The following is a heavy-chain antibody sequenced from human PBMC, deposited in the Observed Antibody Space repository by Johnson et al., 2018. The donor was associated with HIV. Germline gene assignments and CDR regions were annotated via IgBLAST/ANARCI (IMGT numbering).Heavy chain of an antibody. CDR1: GFTFSSYG. CDR3: AGGGFGELLQDDAFDI. D-gene: IGHD3-10*01. V-gene: IGHV3-30*02. Sequence: QVQLVESGGGVVQPGGSLRLSCAASGFTFSSYGMHWVRQAPGKGLEWVAFIRYDGSNKYYADSVKGRFTISRDNSKNTLYLQLNSLRAEDTAVYYCAGGGFGELLQDDAFDIWGQGTMVTVSS. J-gene: IGHJ3*02. CDR2: IRYDGSNK.